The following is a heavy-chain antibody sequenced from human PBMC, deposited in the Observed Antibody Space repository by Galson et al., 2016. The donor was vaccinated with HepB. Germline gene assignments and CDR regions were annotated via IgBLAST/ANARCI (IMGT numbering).Heavy chain of an antibody. CDR3: ARARGSQKSDFDS. CDR1: GFTFSSYS. D-gene: IGHD1-26*01. J-gene: IGHJ4*02. CDR2: ISSSSTYI. Sequence: SLRLSCAASGFTFSSYSMSWVRQAPGKGLEWVSSISSSSTYIYYADSVKGRFTISRDNAKNSLYLEMNSLRVEDTAVYYCARARGSQKSDFDSWGQGTLVTVSS. V-gene: IGHV3-21*01.